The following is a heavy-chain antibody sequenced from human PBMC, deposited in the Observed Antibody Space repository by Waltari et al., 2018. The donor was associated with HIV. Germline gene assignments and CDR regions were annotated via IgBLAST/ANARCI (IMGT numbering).Heavy chain of an antibody. CDR1: GFTFSGYV. Sequence: LLESGGGLVQPGGSLRLSCAASGFTFSGYVLTWVRQGPGGGREWISGISQTGRKTFYSDSVKGRFTISRDNAKNTVYLQMNDLRVEDTAIYFCAKTNFGELLYYLDTWGQGALVTVTS. CDR2: ISQTGRKT. CDR3: AKTNFGELLYYLDT. D-gene: IGHD3-16*01. V-gene: IGHV3-23*01. J-gene: IGHJ4*01.